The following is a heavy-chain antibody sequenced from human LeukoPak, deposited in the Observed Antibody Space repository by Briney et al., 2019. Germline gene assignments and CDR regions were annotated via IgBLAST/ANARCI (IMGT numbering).Heavy chain of an antibody. CDR2: IYSRGTT. D-gene: IGHD3-10*01. CDR3: ARVGIRRYYYGSGSYYNHYYYYMDV. CDR1: GGSISSYY. V-gene: IGHV4-59*08. J-gene: IGHJ6*03. Sequence: SETLSLTCTVSGGSISSYYWSWIRQPPGKGLEWIGYIYSRGTTNYNPSLKSRVTILLDTSKNQFSLKLSSVTAADTAVYYCARVGIRRYYYGSGSYYNHYYYYMDVWGKGTTVTISS.